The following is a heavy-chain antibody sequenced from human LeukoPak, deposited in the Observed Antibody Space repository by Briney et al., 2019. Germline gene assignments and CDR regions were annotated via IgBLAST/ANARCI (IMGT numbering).Heavy chain of an antibody. D-gene: IGHD2/OR15-2a*01. CDR3: ARVGVLRGAFDI. CDR1: GGSISSYY. J-gene: IGHJ3*02. V-gene: IGHV4-59*01. CDR2: IYYSGST. Sequence: SETLSLTCTVSGGSISSYYWSWIRQPPGKGLEWIGYIYYSGSTNYNPSLKSRVTISVDTSKNQFSLKLSSVTAADTAVYYCARVGVLRGAFDIWGQGTTVTVSS.